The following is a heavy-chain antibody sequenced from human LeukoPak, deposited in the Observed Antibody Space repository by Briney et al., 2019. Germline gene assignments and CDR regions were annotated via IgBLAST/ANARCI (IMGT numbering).Heavy chain of an antibody. CDR2: IYSSGST. CDR3: ARGVGAQLDY. Sequence: SETLSLTCTVSGGSISNYYWSWIRQPPGKGLEWIGYIYSSGSTNYNPSLKSRVTMSVDTSKNQFSLKLSSVTAADTAVYYCARGVGAQLDYWGQGTVVTVSS. CDR1: GGSISNYY. D-gene: IGHD1-26*01. J-gene: IGHJ4*02. V-gene: IGHV4-59*12.